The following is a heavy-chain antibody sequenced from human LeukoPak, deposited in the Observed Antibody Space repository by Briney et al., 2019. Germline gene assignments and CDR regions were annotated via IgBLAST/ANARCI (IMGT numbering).Heavy chain of an antibody. V-gene: IGHV3-7*01. Sequence: GGSLRLSCAASGFTFSSYWMSWVRQAPGKGLEWVANIKQDGSEKYYVDSVKGRFTISRDNAKNSLYLQMNSLRAEDTAVYYCAREGDSSSWYPNSNYYFDYWGQGTLVTVSS. CDR1: GFTFSSYW. D-gene: IGHD6-13*01. CDR3: AREGDSSSWYPNSNYYFDY. CDR2: IKQDGSEK. J-gene: IGHJ4*02.